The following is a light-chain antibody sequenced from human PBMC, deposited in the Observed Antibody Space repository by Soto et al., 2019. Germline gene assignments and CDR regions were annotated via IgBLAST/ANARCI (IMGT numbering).Light chain of an antibody. CDR3: SLYTSGTTYV. CDR2: DVS. CDR1: SNDVGGYNY. V-gene: IGLV2-14*03. Sequence: QSALTQPASVSGSPGQSITISCTGTSNDVGGYNYVSWHQHHPGKAPKLMIYDVSTRPSGVSDRFSGSKSGNTASLTISGLQADDEDDYYCSLYTSGTTYVFGTGTKVTVL. J-gene: IGLJ1*01.